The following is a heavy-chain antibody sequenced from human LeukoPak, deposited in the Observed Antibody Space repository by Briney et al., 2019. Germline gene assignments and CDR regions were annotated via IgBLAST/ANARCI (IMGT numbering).Heavy chain of an antibody. Sequence: PGGSLRLSCAASGFTFSTYSMTWVRQAPGKGLEWVSYISSRSTVIYHADSLRGRFTISRDNAKNSLYLQANSLRVEDTALYFCAREAVAGRGFDYWGQGALVTVSS. D-gene: IGHD6-19*01. CDR2: ISSRSTVI. V-gene: IGHV3-48*01. J-gene: IGHJ4*02. CDR1: GFTFSTYS. CDR3: AREAVAGRGFDY.